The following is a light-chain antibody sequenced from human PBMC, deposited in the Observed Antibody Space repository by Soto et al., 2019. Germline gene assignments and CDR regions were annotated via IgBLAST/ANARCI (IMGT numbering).Light chain of an antibody. CDR1: QSVSSN. V-gene: IGKV3-11*01. CDR3: QQRSNWPPT. Sequence: IVMTQSPATLSVSPGERASLSCRASQSVSSNLAWYQQKPGQTPRLLIYATSTRATGIPARFSGSGSGTDFTLTISSLEPEDFAVYYCQQRSNWPPTFGGGAKVDI. CDR2: ATS. J-gene: IGKJ4*01.